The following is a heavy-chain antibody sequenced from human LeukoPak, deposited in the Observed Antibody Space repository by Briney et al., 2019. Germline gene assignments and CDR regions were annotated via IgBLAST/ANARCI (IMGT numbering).Heavy chain of an antibody. CDR1: GGSIGDFY. D-gene: IGHD3-22*01. Sequence: SKTLSLTCTVSGGSIGDFYWSWIRQSPTKGLEWIGHIYYTGSARYNPSLRSRVSISVDTSKNQFSLKLTSVTAADTAMYYCARGYYYHNTGYYDAFDMWGQGTMVTVSS. CDR3: ARGYYYHNTGYYDAFDM. V-gene: IGHV4-59*01. CDR2: IYYTGSA. J-gene: IGHJ3*02.